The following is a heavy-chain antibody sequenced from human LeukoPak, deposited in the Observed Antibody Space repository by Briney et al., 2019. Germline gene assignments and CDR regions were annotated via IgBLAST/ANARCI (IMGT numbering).Heavy chain of an antibody. CDR3: ARATNVPAFDI. CDR2: INHSGST. CDR1: GGSFSGYY. J-gene: IGHJ3*02. V-gene: IGHV4-34*01. Sequence: PSETLSLTCAVYGGSFSGYYWSWIRQPPGKGLEWIGEINHSGSTNYNPSLKSRVTISVDTSKNQFSLKLSSVTAADTAVYYCARATNVPAFDIWGQGTMVTVSS. D-gene: IGHD2-8*01.